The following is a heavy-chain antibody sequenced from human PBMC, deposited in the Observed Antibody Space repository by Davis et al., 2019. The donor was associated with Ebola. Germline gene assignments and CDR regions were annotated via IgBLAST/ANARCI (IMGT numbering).Heavy chain of an antibody. CDR3: ARGTDGYNPGGYFDS. J-gene: IGHJ4*02. V-gene: IGHV5-51*01. D-gene: IGHD5-24*01. CDR1: GYGFADYW. CDR2: IYAGDSDT. Sequence: GGSLRLSCKGSGYGFADYWIAWVRQTPGKGLEWMGIIYAGDSDTRYSPSFQGQVTISADKSISTAYLQWSSLKASDTAMYYCARGTDGYNPGGYFDSWGQGTLVTVSS.